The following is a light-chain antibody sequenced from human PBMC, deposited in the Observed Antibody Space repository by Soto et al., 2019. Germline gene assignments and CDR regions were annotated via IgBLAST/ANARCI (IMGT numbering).Light chain of an antibody. CDR3: HHCCNLPET. CDR2: SAS. J-gene: IGKJ1*01. Sequence: EVVLTQSPGTLSLSPGERVTLSCRASQSVASSYLAWYQQKPGRAPRLLFYSASSSATGIPDRFSGSGSGTDFTLTISRLEPEDFAVYYCHHCCNLPETFGQGTKVE. CDR1: QSVASSY. V-gene: IGKV3-20*01.